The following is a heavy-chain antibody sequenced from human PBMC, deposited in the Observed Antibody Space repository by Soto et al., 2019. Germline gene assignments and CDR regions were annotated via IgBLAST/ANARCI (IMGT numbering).Heavy chain of an antibody. CDR1: GFIFRDWF. D-gene: IGHD1-26*01. J-gene: IGHJ4*02. CDR3: GRDLRDWDSGSYSYDY. V-gene: IGHV3-11*04. Sequence: GGSLRLSCAASGFIFRDWFMSWIRQAPGKGLEWISYISKDSGRATRYADSVKGRFTISRDNAKNSLYLQMNSLRAVDTAVYYCGRDLRDWDSGSYSYDYWGQGTLVTVS. CDR2: ISKDSGRAT.